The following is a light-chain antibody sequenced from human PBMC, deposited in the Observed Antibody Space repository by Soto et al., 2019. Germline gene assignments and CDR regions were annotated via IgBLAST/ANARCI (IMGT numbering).Light chain of an antibody. CDR3: HQYSSYSYT. J-gene: IGKJ2*01. CDR1: QTISSW. V-gene: IGKV1-5*03. Sequence: DIQMTQSPSTLSASVGDRVTITCRASQTISSWLAWYQQKPGKAPNLLIYKASSLVSGVPSRFSGSGSGTEFTLTTSSLHPDAFAAYYCHQYSSYSYTFGQGTKLKIK. CDR2: KAS.